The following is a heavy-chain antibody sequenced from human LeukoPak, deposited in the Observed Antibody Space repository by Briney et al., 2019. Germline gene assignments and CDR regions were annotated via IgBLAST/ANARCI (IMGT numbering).Heavy chain of an antibody. D-gene: IGHD3-10*01. V-gene: IGHV4-39*07. CDR2: IFYSGST. CDR1: SGSISTSNYY. J-gene: IGHJ2*01. Sequence: PSETLSLTCTVSSGSISTSNYYWGWVRQPPGKALEWIGNIFYSGSTYYSPSLKSRVTISVDTSKNQFSLKLSSVTAADTAVYYCARLSLKRRFGELIRYFDLWGRGTLVTVSS. CDR3: ARLSLKRRFGELIRYFDL.